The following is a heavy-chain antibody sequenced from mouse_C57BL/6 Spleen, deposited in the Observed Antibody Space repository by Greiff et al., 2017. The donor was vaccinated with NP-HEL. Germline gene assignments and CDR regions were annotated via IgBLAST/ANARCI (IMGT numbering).Heavy chain of an antibody. Sequence: EVKLVESGGGLVKPGGSLKLSCAASGFTFSSYAMSWVRQTPEKRLEWVATISDGGSYTYYPDNVKGRFTISRDNAKNNLYLQMSHLKSEDTAMYYCARDRDYSGAMGYWGQGTSVTVSS. J-gene: IGHJ4*01. CDR3: ARDRDYSGAMGY. CDR1: GFTFSSYA. CDR2: ISDGGSYT. V-gene: IGHV5-4*01. D-gene: IGHD1-1*01.